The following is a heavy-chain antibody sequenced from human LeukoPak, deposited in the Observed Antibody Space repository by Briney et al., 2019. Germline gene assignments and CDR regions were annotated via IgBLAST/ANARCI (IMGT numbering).Heavy chain of an antibody. CDR1: SSGDYY. J-gene: IGHJ4*02. Sequence: SSGDYYWSWIRQPPGKGLEWVSGISWNSGTIGYVDSVKGRFTISRDNAKNSLYLQMNSLRAEDTALYYCAKDIGYSYGVDYWGQGTLVTVSS. V-gene: IGHV3-9*01. CDR3: AKDIGYSYGVDY. D-gene: IGHD5-18*01. CDR2: ISWNSGTI.